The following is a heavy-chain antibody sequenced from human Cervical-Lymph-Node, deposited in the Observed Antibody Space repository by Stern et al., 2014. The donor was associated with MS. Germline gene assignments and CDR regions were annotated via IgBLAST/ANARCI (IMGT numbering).Heavy chain of an antibody. D-gene: IGHD6-13*01. V-gene: IGHV3-7*01. J-gene: IGHJ4*02. CDR2: INQEGSEK. CDR1: GFTFSSYW. CDR3: ARDLPAAGTQPFAY. Sequence: EVQLVESGGGLVQPGGFLRLSCAASGFTFSSYWMSWVRQAPGKGLEWVANINQEGSEKYYVDSVKGRFTVSRDNAKNSLYLQMNSLRAEDTAVYYCARDLPAAGTQPFAYWGQGTLVTVSS.